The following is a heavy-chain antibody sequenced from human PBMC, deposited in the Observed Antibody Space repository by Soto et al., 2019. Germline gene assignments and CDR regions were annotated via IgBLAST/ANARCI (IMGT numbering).Heavy chain of an antibody. J-gene: IGHJ4*02. CDR1: GGTFSSYA. Sequence: GASVKVSCKASGGTFSSYAISWVRQAPGQGLEWMGGIIPIFGTANYAQKFQGRVTITADKSTSTAYTELSSLRSEDTAVYYCASIGDRIAVAAQDYWGQGTLVTVSS. V-gene: IGHV1-69*06. CDR3: ASIGDRIAVAAQDY. CDR2: IIPIFGTA. D-gene: IGHD6-19*01.